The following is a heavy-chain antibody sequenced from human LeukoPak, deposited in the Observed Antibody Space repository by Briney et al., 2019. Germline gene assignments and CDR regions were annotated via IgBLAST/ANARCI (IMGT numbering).Heavy chain of an antibody. Sequence: GASVKVSCKASGYTFTGYYMHWVRQAPGQGLEWRGWINPNSGGTNYAQKFQGRVTMTRDTSISTAYMELSRLRSDDTAVYYCARQYNWNPMIWFDPWGQGTLVTVSS. V-gene: IGHV1-2*02. D-gene: IGHD1-20*01. CDR3: ARQYNWNPMIWFDP. CDR2: INPNSGGT. J-gene: IGHJ5*02. CDR1: GYTFTGYY.